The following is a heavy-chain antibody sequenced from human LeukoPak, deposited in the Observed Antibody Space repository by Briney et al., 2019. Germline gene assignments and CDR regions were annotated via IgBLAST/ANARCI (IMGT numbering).Heavy chain of an antibody. J-gene: IGHJ5*02. V-gene: IGHV4-34*01. CDR2: INHSGST. CDR3: ARGPGYCSSTSCRFRFDP. D-gene: IGHD2-2*03. Sequence: SETLSLTCAVYGGSFSGYYWSWIRQPPGKGLEWVGEINHSGSTNYNPSLKSRVTISVDTSKSQFSLKLSSVTAADTAVYYCARGPGYCSSTSCRFRFDPWGQGTLVTVSS. CDR1: GGSFSGYY.